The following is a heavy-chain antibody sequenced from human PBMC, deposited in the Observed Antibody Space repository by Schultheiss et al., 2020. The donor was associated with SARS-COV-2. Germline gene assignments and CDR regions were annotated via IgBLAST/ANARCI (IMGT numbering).Heavy chain of an antibody. CDR1: GFSFSRYW. CDR2: INSDDGST. V-gene: IGHV3-74*01. J-gene: IGHJ4*02. D-gene: IGHD6-19*01. Sequence: GESLKISCAASGFSFSRYWMHWVRQAPGKGLVWVSRINSDDGSTSYVDSVKGRFTISRDNAKNTLYLQMSSLRAEDTAVYYCARLGAVATDYWGQGTLVTVSS. CDR3: ARLGAVATDY.